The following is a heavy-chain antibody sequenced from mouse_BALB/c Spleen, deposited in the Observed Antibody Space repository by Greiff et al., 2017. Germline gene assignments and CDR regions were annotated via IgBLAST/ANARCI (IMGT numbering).Heavy chain of an antibody. V-gene: IGHV1S137*01. D-gene: IGHD1-1*01. CDR1: GYTFTDYA. J-gene: IGHJ2*01. CDR2: ISTYYGDA. Sequence: QVHVKQSGAELVRPGVSVKISCKGSGYTFTDYAMHWVKQSHAKSLEWIGVISTYYGDASYNQKFKGKATMTVDKSSSTAYMELARLTSEDSAIYYCARSPQTTVVAGCDYWGQGTTLTVSS. CDR3: ARSPQTTVVAGCDY.